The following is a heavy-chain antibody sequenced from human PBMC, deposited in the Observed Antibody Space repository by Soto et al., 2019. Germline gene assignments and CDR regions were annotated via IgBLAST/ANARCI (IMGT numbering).Heavy chain of an antibody. CDR2: IDPNRGST. CDR3: VRDLHKYTGSYSSGPGY. Sequence: ASVKVSCKASGYTFSDYYMHWVRQAPGQGLEWVGMIDPNRGSTSNAQKFQARVTMTRDTSTSTVYMEMSSPRSDDTAMYYCVRDLHKYTGSYSSGPGYWGQGTLVTVSS. J-gene: IGHJ4*02. CDR1: GYTFSDYY. D-gene: IGHD1-26*01. V-gene: IGHV1-46*01.